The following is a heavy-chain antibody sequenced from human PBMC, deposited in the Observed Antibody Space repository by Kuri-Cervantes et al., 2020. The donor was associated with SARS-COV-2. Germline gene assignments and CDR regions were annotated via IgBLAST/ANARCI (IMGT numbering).Heavy chain of an antibody. Sequence: GESLKISCVGSGFSFGSYAMHWVRQAPGRGLEWVAIISYDGSNEYCADSVKGRFTISRDNAKNSLYLQMNSLRAGDTAVYYCARDGPLQGPGTAYWGQGTLVTVSS. D-gene: IGHD2-21*02. CDR3: ARDGPLQGPGTAY. CDR1: GFSFGSYA. V-gene: IGHV3-30-3*01. J-gene: IGHJ4*02. CDR2: ISYDGSNE.